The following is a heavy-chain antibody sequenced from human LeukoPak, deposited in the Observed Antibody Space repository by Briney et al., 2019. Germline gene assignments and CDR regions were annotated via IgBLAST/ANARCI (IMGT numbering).Heavy chain of an antibody. CDR1: GGSISSSSYY. V-gene: IGHV4-61*05. D-gene: IGHD2-21*02. J-gene: IGHJ3*02. CDR3: ARRDWANAFDI. Sequence: PSETLSLTRTVSGGSISSSSYYWGWIRQPPGKGLEWIGYIYYSGSTNYNPSLKSRVIISVDTSNNQFSLKLSSVTAADTAVYYCARRDWANAFDIWGQGTMVTVSS. CDR2: IYYSGST.